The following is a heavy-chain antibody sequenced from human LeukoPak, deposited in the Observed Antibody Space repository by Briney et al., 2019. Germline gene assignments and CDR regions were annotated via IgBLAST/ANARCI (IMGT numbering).Heavy chain of an antibody. J-gene: IGHJ6*03. CDR1: GFTFSDYY. CDR3: ARAGPYLVTRTGFFYYYMDV. D-gene: IGHD2-21*02. V-gene: IGHV3-11*04. CDR2: ISSSGSTI. Sequence: PGGSLRLSCAASGFTFSDYYMSWIRQAPGKGLEWVSYISSSGSTIYYADSVKGRFTISRDNAKNSLYLQMNSLRVEDTAVYYCARAGPYLVTRTGFFYYYMDVWGKGTTVTVSS.